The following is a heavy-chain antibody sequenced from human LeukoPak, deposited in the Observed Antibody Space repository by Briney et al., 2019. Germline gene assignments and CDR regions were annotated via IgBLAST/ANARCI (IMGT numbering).Heavy chain of an antibody. CDR3: AREWAESGWALDY. J-gene: IGHJ4*02. V-gene: IGHV3-30-3*01. D-gene: IGHD6-19*01. CDR2: ISYDGSNK. CDR1: GFTFSSYA. Sequence: GGSLRLSCAASGFTFSSYAMHWVRQAPGKGLEWVAVISYDGSNKYYADSVKGRFTISRDNSKNTLYLQMNSLRAEDTAVYYCAREWAESGWALDYWGQGTLVTVSS.